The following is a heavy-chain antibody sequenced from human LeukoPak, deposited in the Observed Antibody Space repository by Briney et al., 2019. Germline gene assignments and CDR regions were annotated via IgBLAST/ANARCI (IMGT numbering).Heavy chain of an antibody. D-gene: IGHD3-9*01. V-gene: IGHV1-18*01. CDR2: ISAYNGNT. J-gene: IGHJ5*02. Sequence: GASVKVSCKASGYTFTSYGISWVRQAPGQGLEWMGWISAYNGNTNYAQKLQGRVTMTTDTSTSTAYMELRSLRSDDTAVYYCARGRHFDWLLPTNWFDPWGQGTLVTVSS. CDR3: ARGRHFDWLLPTNWFDP. CDR1: GYTFTSYG.